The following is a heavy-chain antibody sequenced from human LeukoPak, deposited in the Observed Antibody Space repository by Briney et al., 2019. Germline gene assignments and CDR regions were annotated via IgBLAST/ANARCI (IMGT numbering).Heavy chain of an antibody. CDR3: ATTPKRRTFDYYMDV. CDR2: INPSGGST. V-gene: IGHV1-46*01. D-gene: IGHD2/OR15-2a*01. J-gene: IGHJ6*03. CDR1: GYTFTSYY. Sequence: ASVRVSCKASGYTFTSYYMHWVRQAPGQGLEWMGIINPSGGSTSYAQKFQGRVTMTRDTSTSTVYMEMSRLRSDDTAVYYCATTPKRRTFDYYMDVWGKGTTVTISS.